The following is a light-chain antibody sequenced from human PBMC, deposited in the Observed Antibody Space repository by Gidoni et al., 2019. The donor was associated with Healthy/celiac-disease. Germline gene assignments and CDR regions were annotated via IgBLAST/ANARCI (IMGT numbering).Light chain of an antibody. CDR3: QSYDSSNWV. CDR1: SGSIASNY. V-gene: IGLV6-57*02. Sequence: NFMLTQPHSVSESPWKTVTIYCTGSSGSIASNYVQWSQQRPGSAPTTVIDEDNQRPSGVPDRFSGSIDSSSNSASLTISGLKTEDEADYYCQSYDSSNWVFGGGTKLTVL. CDR2: EDN. J-gene: IGLJ3*02.